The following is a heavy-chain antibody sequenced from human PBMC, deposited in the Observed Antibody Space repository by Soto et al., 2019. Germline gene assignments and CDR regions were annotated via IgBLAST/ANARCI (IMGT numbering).Heavy chain of an antibody. CDR3: ARAAAGGYSAYEVFDY. D-gene: IGHD5-12*01. V-gene: IGHV4-4*02. Sequence: QVQLQESGPGLVKPSGTLSLTCAVSGGSISSSNWWSWVRQPPGKGLEWIGEIYHRGSTNYNPSLKSRVNISVDKSKNQFSLKLSSVTAADTAVYYCARAAAGGYSAYEVFDYWGQGTLVTVSS. CDR2: IYHRGST. CDR1: GGSISSSNW. J-gene: IGHJ4*02.